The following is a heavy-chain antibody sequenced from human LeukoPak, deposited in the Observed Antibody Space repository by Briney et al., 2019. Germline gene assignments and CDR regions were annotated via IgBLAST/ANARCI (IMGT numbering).Heavy chain of an antibody. D-gene: IGHD5-18*01. CDR2: ISGSGGGT. CDR3: ATSPGYSYGYFWFDP. J-gene: IGHJ5*02. Sequence: GGPLRLSCAASGFPFSSHAMLWVRQAPGKGLVGVSAISGSGGGTYYADSVKGRFTISRDNSKNTLYLQMNSLRAEDTAVYYCATSPGYSYGYFWFDPWGQGTLVTVSS. V-gene: IGHV3-23*01. CDR1: GFPFSSHA.